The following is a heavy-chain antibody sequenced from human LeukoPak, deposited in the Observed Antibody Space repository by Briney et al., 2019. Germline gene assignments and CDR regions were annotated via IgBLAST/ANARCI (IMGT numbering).Heavy chain of an antibody. V-gene: IGHV4-39*07. Sequence: SETLSLTCTVSGGSISSSSYYWGWIRQPPGKGLEWIGSIYYSGSTNYNPSLKSRVTISVDTSKNQFSLKLSSVTAADTAVYYCAREVWPRTPFSYKYDSSGYFGLDPWGQGTLVTVSS. D-gene: IGHD3-22*01. CDR2: IYYSGST. J-gene: IGHJ5*02. CDR1: GGSISSSSYY. CDR3: AREVWPRTPFSYKYDSSGYFGLDP.